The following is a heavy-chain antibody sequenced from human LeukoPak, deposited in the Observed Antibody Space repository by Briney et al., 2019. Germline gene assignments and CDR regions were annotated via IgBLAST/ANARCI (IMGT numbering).Heavy chain of an antibody. CDR1: GGTFRNYA. J-gene: IGHJ6*03. CDR3: ARLDYFGSGLYYYMDV. CDR2: IIPFFGTA. D-gene: IGHD3-10*01. V-gene: IGHV1-69*13. Sequence: ASVKVSCKASGGTFRNYAISWVRQAPGQGLEWMGGIIPFFGTANYAQKFQGRVTITADESTNTPYMELSSLRSEDTAVYYCARLDYFGSGLYYYMDVWGKGTTVTISS.